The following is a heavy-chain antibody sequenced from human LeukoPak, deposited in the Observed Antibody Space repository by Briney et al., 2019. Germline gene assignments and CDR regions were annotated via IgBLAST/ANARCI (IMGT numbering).Heavy chain of an antibody. J-gene: IGHJ6*03. CDR3: ARGVDHYGSGSYYYMDV. D-gene: IGHD3-10*01. Sequence: ASEALSLTCTVSGGSIRSYYWSWIRQPPGKGLEWIGYIYYSGSTNYNPSLKSRVTISVDTSKKQFSLKLSSETAADTAVYYCARGVDHYGSGSYYYMDVWGKGTTVTVSS. CDR2: IYYSGST. CDR1: GGSIRSYY. V-gene: IGHV4-59*01.